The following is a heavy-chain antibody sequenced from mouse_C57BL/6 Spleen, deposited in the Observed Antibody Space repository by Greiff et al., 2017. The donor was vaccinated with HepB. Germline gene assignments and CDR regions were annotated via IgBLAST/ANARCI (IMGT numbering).Heavy chain of an antibody. D-gene: IGHD2-4*01. CDR2: IYPGDGDT. J-gene: IGHJ3*01. CDR3: ARQGGHDYGEAY. CDR1: GYAFSSYW. V-gene: IGHV1-80*01. Sequence: VQRVESGAELVKPGASVKISCKASGYAFSSYWMNWVKQRPGKGLEWIGQIYPGDGDTNYNGKFKGKATLTADKSSSTAYMQLSSLTSEDSAVYFCARQGGHDYGEAYWGQGTLVTVSA.